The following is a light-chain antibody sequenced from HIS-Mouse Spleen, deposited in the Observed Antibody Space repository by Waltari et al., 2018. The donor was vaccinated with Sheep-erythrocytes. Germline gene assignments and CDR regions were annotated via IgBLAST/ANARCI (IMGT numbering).Light chain of an antibody. V-gene: IGLV2-11*01. CDR2: DVS. J-gene: IGLJ1*01. CDR3: CSYAGSYNHV. Sequence: QSALTQPRSVSGSPGQSVTIACPGTRSDVGVYNYVSWYQQHPGKAPKLMIYDVSKRPSGVPDRFSGSKSGNTASLTISGLQAEDEADYYCCSYAGSYNHVFATGTKVTVL. CDR1: RSDVGVYNY.